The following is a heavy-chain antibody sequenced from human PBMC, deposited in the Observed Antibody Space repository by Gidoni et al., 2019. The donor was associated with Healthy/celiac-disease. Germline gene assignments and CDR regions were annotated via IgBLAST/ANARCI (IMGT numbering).Heavy chain of an antibody. Sequence: QVQLVESGGGVGQPGRSLRLSCAASGFTFSSYGMHWVRQAPGKGLEWVAVIWYDGSNKYYADSVKGRFTISRDNSKNTLYLQMNSLRAEDTAVYYCARATGYCSGGSCYWRIHHFDYWGQGTLVTVSS. D-gene: IGHD2-15*01. CDR2: IWYDGSNK. J-gene: IGHJ4*02. CDR3: ARATGYCSGGSCYWRIHHFDY. CDR1: GFTFSSYG. V-gene: IGHV3-33*01.